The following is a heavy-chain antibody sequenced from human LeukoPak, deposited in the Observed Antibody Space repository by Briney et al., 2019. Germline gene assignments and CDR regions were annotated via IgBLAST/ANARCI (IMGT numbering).Heavy chain of an antibody. CDR1: GFTFDDYT. CDR3: AKDRGVGYYYYGMDV. Sequence: PGGSLTPSCAPSGFTFDDYTMHCVRQPPGKWMEWVSFISWEGGSTYYADSVKGRFSISRVNSKNSLYLQMNSLRTEDTALYYCAKDRGVGYYYYGMDVWGQGTTVTVSS. D-gene: IGHD3-3*01. J-gene: IGHJ6*02. CDR2: ISWEGGST. V-gene: IGHV3-43*01.